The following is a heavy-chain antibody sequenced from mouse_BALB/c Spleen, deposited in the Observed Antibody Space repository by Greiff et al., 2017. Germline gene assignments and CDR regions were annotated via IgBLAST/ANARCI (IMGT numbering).Heavy chain of an antibody. V-gene: IGHV2-9*02. CDR2: IWAGGST. Sequence: QVQLKESGPGLVAPSQSLSITCTVSGFSLTSYGVHWVRQPPGKGLEWLGVIWAGGSTNYNSALMSRLSISKDNSKSQVFLKMNSLQTDDTAMYYCARDVSPTGTSFAYWGQGTLVTVSA. CDR3: ARDVSPTGTSFAY. D-gene: IGHD4-1*02. CDR1: GFSLTSYG. J-gene: IGHJ3*01.